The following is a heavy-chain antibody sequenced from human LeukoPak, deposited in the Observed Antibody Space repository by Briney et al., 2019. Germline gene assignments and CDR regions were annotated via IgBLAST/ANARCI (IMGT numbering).Heavy chain of an antibody. CDR2: IYSGGST. J-gene: IGHJ4*02. CDR3: ARVYSSSSWYIRYYFDY. V-gene: IGHV3-53*01. D-gene: IGHD6-13*01. CDR1: GFTVSSNY. Sequence: PGGSLRLSCAASGFTVSSNYMSWVRQAPGKGLEWVSVIYSGGSTYYADSVKGRFTISRDNSKNTLYLQMNSLRAEDTAVYYCARVYSSSSWYIRYYFDYWGQGTLVTVSS.